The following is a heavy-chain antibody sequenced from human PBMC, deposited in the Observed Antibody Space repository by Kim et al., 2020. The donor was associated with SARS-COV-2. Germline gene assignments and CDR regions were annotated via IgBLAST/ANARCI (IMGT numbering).Heavy chain of an antibody. CDR3: ARPSSGGSFDA. V-gene: IGHV4-39*01. CDR1: GGSISSSSYY. D-gene: IGHD3-10*01. CDR2: IYYSGST. J-gene: IGHJ5*02. Sequence: SETLSLTCTVSGGSISSSSYYWGWIRQPPGKGLEWIGSIYYSGSTYYNPSLKSRVTISVDTSKNQFSLKLSSVTAADTAVYYCARPSSGGSFDAWGQGTLVTVSS.